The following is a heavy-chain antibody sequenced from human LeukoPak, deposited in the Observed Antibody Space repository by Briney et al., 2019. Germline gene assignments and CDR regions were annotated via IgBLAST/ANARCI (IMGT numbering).Heavy chain of an antibody. CDR3: ARNTRWLQLGYFDY. CDR1: GGSISSYY. CDR2: IYYSGST. D-gene: IGHD5-24*01. J-gene: IGHJ4*02. Sequence: SETLSLTCTVSGGSISSYYWSWIRQPPGKGLEWIGYIYYSGSTNYNPSLKSRVTISVDTSRNQFSLKLSSVTAADTAVYYCARNTRWLQLGYFDYWGQGTLVTVSS. V-gene: IGHV4-59*12.